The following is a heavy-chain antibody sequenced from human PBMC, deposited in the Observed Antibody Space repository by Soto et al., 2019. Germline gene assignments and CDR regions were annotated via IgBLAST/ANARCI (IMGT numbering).Heavy chain of an antibody. Sequence: QVQLVESGGGVVQPGRSLRLSCAASGFTFSSYAMHWVRQAPGKGLEWVAVISYDGSNKYYADSVKGRFTISRDNSKNTLYLQMNSLRAEDTAVYYCVRESVAATRGLDVWGQGTTVTVSS. D-gene: IGHD2-15*01. CDR3: VRESVAATRGLDV. CDR1: GFTFSSYA. CDR2: ISYDGSNK. V-gene: IGHV3-30-3*01. J-gene: IGHJ6*02.